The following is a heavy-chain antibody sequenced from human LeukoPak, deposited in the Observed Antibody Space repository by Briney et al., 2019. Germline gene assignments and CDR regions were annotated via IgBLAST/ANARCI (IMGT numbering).Heavy chain of an antibody. J-gene: IGHJ6*02. CDR3: ARDIVVVPDVGGLRVYYYYGMDV. Sequence: QPGGSLRLSCAASGFDFSSYGMHWVRQAPGKGLEWVAVIWYDGSNKYYADSVKGRFTISRDNSKNTLYLQMNSLRAEDTAVYYCARDIVVVPDVGGLRVYYYYGMDVWGQGTTVTVSS. CDR2: IWYDGSNK. V-gene: IGHV3-33*08. D-gene: IGHD2-2*01. CDR1: GFDFSSYG.